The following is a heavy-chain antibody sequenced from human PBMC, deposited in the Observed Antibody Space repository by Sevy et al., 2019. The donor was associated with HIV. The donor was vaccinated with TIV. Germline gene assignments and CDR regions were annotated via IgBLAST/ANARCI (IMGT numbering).Heavy chain of an antibody. J-gene: IGHJ4*02. CDR1: GGSISSSDSY. CDR2: IHYSGGS. D-gene: IGHD5-12*01. Sequence: SETLSLTCTVSGGSISSSDSYWSWIRQPPGKGLEWIGYIHYSGGSYYNPFLKSRVAMSVDTSEKQFSLKLSFLTAADTAVYYCASNRGYNHGPFDSWGQGTLVTVSS. V-gene: IGHV4-30-4*01. CDR3: ASNRGYNHGPFDS.